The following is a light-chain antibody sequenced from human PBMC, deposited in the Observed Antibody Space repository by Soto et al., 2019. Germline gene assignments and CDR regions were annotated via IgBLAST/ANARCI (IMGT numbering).Light chain of an antibody. CDR3: QQCATSPLT. Sequence: IVLTQSPGTLSLSPGERGTLSCRARQSVTNNYVAWYQQNPDQAPRLLIHDASSRATGIPDRFSGSGSGTDFTLTIDRLEPEECAVYFCQQCATSPLTFGKGTRVDIK. CDR2: DAS. CDR1: QSVTNNY. V-gene: IGKV3-20*01. J-gene: IGKJ1*01.